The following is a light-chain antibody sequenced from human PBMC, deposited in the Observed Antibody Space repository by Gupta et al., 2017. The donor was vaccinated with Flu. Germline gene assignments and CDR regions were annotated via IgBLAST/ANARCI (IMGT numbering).Light chain of an antibody. Sequence: ETVFTQSPGTLSSSPGERVTLSCWASQSVSSSYLVWYQQKVGQPPRLLIYAASSRATGIPDRFSGSGSGTEFTLTISRLEPEDFAFYYCQQDESLPLTFGHGTKVDFK. J-gene: IGKJ3*01. CDR2: AAS. V-gene: IGKV3-20*01. CDR1: QSVSSSY. CDR3: QQDESLPLT.